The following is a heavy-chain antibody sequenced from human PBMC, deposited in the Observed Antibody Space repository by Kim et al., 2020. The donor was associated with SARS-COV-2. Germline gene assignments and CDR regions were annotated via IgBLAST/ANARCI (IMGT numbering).Heavy chain of an antibody. J-gene: IGHJ4*02. V-gene: IGHV5-10-1*01. CDR3: ARRASGAGDKDY. Sequence: NYSPSFQGHVTIDADKSISTAYLQWSSLKDSDTAMYYCARRASGAGDKDYWGQGTLVTVSS. D-gene: IGHD6-13*01.